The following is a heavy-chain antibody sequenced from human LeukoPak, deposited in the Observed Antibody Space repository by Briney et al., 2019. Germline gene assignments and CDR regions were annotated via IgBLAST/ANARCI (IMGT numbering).Heavy chain of an antibody. CDR1: GFIFSSYW. CDR3: PGSLVSTYLYLDL. D-gene: IGHD6-6*01. V-gene: IGHV3-74*01. CDR2: VYTDGTTT. J-gene: IGHJ2*01. Sequence: PGGSLRLSCAASGFIFSSYWMHWVRQVPGKGLVWVSRVYTDGTTTDFADSVKGRFTVSRDNAKNTLYLQMDSLRAEDTAMYYCPGSLVSTYLYLDLCCLGTLVT.